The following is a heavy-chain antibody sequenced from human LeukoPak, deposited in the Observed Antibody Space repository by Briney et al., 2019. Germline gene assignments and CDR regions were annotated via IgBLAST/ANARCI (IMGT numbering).Heavy chain of an antibody. CDR3: ARDPRYSSSWLFDY. J-gene: IGHJ4*02. CDR2: ISYDGSNK. Sequence: PGGSLSLSCAASGFTFSSNAMAWVRQAPGKGLEWVAVISYDGSNKYYADSVKGRFTISRDNSKNTLYLQMNSLRAEDTAVYYCARDPRYSSSWLFDYWGQGTLVTVSS. CDR1: GFTFSSNA. V-gene: IGHV3-30-3*01. D-gene: IGHD6-13*01.